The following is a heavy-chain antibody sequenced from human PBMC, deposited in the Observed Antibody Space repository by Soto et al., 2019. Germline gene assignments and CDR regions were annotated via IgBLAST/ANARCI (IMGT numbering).Heavy chain of an antibody. CDR2: INSDGSSI. V-gene: IGHV3-74*01. CDR1: GFTFSSYW. Sequence: GGSLRLSCAASGFTFSSYWMHWVRQAPGKGLVWVSRINSDGSSISYADSVKGRFTISRDNAKNTLYLQMNSLRVEDTAVYYCARETGYSSGWRQDYWGQGTLVPSPQ. CDR3: ARETGYSSGWRQDY. D-gene: IGHD6-19*01. J-gene: IGHJ4*02.